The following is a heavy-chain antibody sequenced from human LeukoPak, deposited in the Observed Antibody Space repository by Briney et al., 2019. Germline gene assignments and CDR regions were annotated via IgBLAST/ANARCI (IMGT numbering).Heavy chain of an antibody. CDR2: ISYDGSNK. J-gene: IGHJ4*02. CDR3: ARDREAAQFDY. V-gene: IGHV3-30*01. Sequence: PGGSLRLSCAASGSTFSSYAMHWVRQAPGKGLEWVAVISYDGSNKYYADSVKGRFTISRDNSKNTLYLQMNSLRAEDTAVYYCARDREAAQFDYWGQGTLVTVSS. D-gene: IGHD6-6*01. CDR1: GSTFSSYA.